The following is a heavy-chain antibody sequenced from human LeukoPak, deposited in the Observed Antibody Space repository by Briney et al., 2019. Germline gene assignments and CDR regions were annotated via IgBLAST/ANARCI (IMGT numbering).Heavy chain of an antibody. D-gene: IGHD3-22*01. V-gene: IGHV3-23*01. CDR3: AKRYYDSSGYRWFDY. CDR2: IRGVRGRT. CDR1: GFTFSRYA. J-gene: IGHJ4*02. Sequence: PGASLRLSCAASGFTFSRYAMSWGCPGPRQGLGRVSTIRGVRGRTNYADSVKGRFTISRDNSKNTLYLQMNSLRAEDTAVYYCAKRYYDSSGYRWFDYWGQGTLVTVSS.